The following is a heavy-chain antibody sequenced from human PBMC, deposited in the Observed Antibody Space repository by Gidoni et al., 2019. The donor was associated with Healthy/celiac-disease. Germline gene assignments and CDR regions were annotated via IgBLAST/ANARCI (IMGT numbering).Heavy chain of an antibody. CDR1: GGTFSSYT. Sequence: QVQLVQSGAEVKKPGSSVKVSCKASGGTFSSYTISWVRQAPGQGLEWIGGIIPIFGTANYAQKFQGRVTITADESTSTAYMELSRLRSEDTAMYYCAREGNRRELLVSAFDIWGQGTMVTVSS. D-gene: IGHD1-26*01. CDR3: AREGNRRELLVSAFDI. J-gene: IGHJ3*02. V-gene: IGHV1-69*01. CDR2: IIPIFGTA.